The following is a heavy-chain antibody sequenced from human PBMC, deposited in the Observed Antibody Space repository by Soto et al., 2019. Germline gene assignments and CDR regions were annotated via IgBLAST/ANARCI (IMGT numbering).Heavy chain of an antibody. Sequence: EVQLVESGGGLLKPGESVRLSCAASGFSFDNAWMNWVRQAPGKGLEWVGRIQSKTYGEATDYAAPVKGRFTISRDDSKNTMYLHMTSLKAEDSAVDYCTAGLILVVAASMLAGYWCQGTLGTGSA. J-gene: IGHJ4*02. V-gene: IGHV3-15*07. CDR1: GFSFDNAW. D-gene: IGHD2-21*01. CDR2: IQSKTYGEAT. CDR3: TAGLILVVAASMLAGY.